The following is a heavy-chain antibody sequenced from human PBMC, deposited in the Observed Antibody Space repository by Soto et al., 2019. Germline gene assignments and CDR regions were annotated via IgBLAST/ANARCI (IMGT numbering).Heavy chain of an antibody. J-gene: IGHJ6*03. V-gene: IGHV3-33*01. CDR1: GFTFSSYG. CDR3: ARNFNYGDYIYYYMDV. D-gene: IGHD4-17*01. CDR2: IWYDGSNK. Sequence: GGSLRLSCAASGFTFSSYGMHWVRQAPGKGLEWVAVIWYDGSNKYYADSVKGRFTISRDNSKNTLYLQMNSLRAEDTAVYYCARNFNYGDYIYYYMDVWGKGTTVTVSS.